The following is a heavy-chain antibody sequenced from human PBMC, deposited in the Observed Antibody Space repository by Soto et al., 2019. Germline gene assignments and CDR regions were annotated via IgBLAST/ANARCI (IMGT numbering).Heavy chain of an antibody. CDR3: ARDFYYGMDV. V-gene: IGHV4-31*03. Sequence: SETLSLTCTVSGGSISSGGYYWSWIRQHPGKGLEWIGYIYYSGSTYYNPSLKSRVTISVDTSKNQFSLKLSSVTAADTAVYYCARDFYYGMDVWGQGTTVTVSS. CDR1: GGSISSGGYY. J-gene: IGHJ6*02. CDR2: IYYSGST.